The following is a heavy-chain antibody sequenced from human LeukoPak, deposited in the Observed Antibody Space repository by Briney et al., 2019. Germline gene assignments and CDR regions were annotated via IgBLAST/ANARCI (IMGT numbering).Heavy chain of an antibody. Sequence: GGSLRLSCAASGFTFSSYAMSWVRQAPGKGLEWVSAITDSGGTTYYADSVKGRFAISRDNSKSTLYLQMSSLRAEDTALYYCAKVVYYDRSSYYYWYFDLWGRGTLVTVSS. CDR3: AKVVYYDRSSYYYWYFDL. V-gene: IGHV3-23*01. CDR1: GFTFSSYA. CDR2: ITDSGGTT. J-gene: IGHJ2*01. D-gene: IGHD3-22*01.